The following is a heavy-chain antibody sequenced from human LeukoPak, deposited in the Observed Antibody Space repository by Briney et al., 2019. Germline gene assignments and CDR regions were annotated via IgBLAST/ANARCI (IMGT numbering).Heavy chain of an antibody. CDR3: AKDRGSMFLYFDY. V-gene: IGHV3-9*03. CDR1: GFTFDDYA. Sequence: LPGGSLRLSCAASGFTFDDYAMHWVRQAPGKGLEWVSGITWNSDNIAYADSVKGRFTISRDNAKKSLYLQMNSLRAEDMALYYCAKDRGSMFLYFDYWGQGTLVTVSS. J-gene: IGHJ4*02. D-gene: IGHD3-10*02. CDR2: ITWNSDNI.